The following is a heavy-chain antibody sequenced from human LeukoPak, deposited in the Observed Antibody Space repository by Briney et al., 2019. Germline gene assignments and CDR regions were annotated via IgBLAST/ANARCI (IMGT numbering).Heavy chain of an antibody. CDR3: VLGDILTGYWAEYFAY. CDR2: ISAYNGNT. J-gene: IGHJ4*02. V-gene: IGHV1-18*01. Sequence: ASVKVSCKASGYSFPNYGINWVRQAPGQGLEWMGWISAYNGNTNYAQKLQGRVSMTTDTPTRTAYMELKSLRSDETAVYYCVLGDILTGYWAEYFAYWGQGTLVTVSS. D-gene: IGHD3-9*01. CDR1: GYSFPNYG.